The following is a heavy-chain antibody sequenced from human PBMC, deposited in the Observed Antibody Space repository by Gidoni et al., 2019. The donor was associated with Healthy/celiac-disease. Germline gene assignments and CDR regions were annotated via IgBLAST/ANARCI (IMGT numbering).Heavy chain of an antibody. CDR1: GFTFSSYA. J-gene: IGHJ6*03. D-gene: IGHD5-12*01. CDR3: AKDTGGVATNYYYYMDV. Sequence: EVQLLESGGGLVQPGGSLRLSCAASGFTFSSYAMSWVRQAPGKGLEWVSAISGSGGSTYYADSVKGRFTISRDNSKNTLYLQMNSLRAEDTAVYYCAKDTGGVATNYYYYMDVWGKGTTVTVSS. V-gene: IGHV3-23*01. CDR2: ISGSGGST.